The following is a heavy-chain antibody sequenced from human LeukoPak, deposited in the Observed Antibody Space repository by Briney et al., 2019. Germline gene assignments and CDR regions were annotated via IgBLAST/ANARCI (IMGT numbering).Heavy chain of an antibody. CDR3: ARVSFPLDGDYVLGGAFDI. J-gene: IGHJ3*02. CDR1: GGSISNYY. D-gene: IGHD4-17*01. V-gene: IGHV4-59*12. Sequence: SETLSLTCSVSGGSISNYYWSWIRQPPGKGLEWIGYIHYSGNTDSNPSLKSRVSISVDTSKNQFSLKLSSVTAADTAVYYCARVSFPLDGDYVLGGAFDIWGQGTMVTVSS. CDR2: IHYSGNT.